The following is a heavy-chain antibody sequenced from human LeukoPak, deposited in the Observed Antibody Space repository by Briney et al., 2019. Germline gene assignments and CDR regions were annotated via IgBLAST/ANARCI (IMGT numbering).Heavy chain of an antibody. CDR1: GFTFSSYA. J-gene: IGHJ5*02. Sequence: EPGGSLRLSCAASGFTFSSYAMHWVRQAPGKGLEWVAVISYDGSNKYYADSVKGRFTISRDNSKNTLYLQMNSLRAEDTAVYYCARDRAAAGISWFDPWGQGTLVTVSS. D-gene: IGHD6-13*01. CDR2: ISYDGSNK. CDR3: ARDRAAAGISWFDP. V-gene: IGHV3-30-3*01.